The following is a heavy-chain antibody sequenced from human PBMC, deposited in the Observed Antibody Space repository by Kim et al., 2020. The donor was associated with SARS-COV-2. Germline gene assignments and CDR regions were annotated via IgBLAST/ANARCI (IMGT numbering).Heavy chain of an antibody. Sequence: GESLKISCKGSGYSFTSYWIGWVRQMPGKGLEWMGIIYPGDSDTRYSPSFQGQVTISADKSISTAYLQWSSLKASDTAMYYCARRQPYDSSGYYHFDYWGQGTLVTVSS. D-gene: IGHD3-22*01. CDR2: IYPGDSDT. CDR3: ARRQPYDSSGYYHFDY. J-gene: IGHJ4*02. V-gene: IGHV5-51*01. CDR1: GYSFTSYW.